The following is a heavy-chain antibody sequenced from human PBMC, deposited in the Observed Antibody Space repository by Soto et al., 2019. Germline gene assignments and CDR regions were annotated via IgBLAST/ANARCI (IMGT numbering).Heavy chain of an antibody. CDR3: ARGAGSSDWERYYYYGMDV. J-gene: IGHJ6*02. Sequence: GASVKVSCKASGGTFSSYAISWVRQAPGQGLEWMGGIIPIFGTANYAQKFQGRVTITADESTSTAYMELSSLRSEDTAVYYCARGAGSSDWERYYYYGMDVWGQGTTVTVPS. CDR2: IIPIFGTA. D-gene: IGHD2-2*01. V-gene: IGHV1-69*13. CDR1: GGTFSSYA.